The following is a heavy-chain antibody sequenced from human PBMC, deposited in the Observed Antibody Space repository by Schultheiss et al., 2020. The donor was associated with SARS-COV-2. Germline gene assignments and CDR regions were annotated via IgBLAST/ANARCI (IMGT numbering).Heavy chain of an antibody. Sequence: GGSLRLSCAASGFTFSSYEMNWVRQAPGKGLEWVAVISYDGSNKYYADSVKGRFTISRDNSKNTLYLQMNSLRAEDTAVYYCAKSLGGYYGSGSYLRPDYWGQGTLVTVSS. J-gene: IGHJ4*02. CDR2: ISYDGSNK. CDR1: GFTFSSYE. V-gene: IGHV3-30-3*02. D-gene: IGHD3-10*01. CDR3: AKSLGGYYGSGSYLRPDY.